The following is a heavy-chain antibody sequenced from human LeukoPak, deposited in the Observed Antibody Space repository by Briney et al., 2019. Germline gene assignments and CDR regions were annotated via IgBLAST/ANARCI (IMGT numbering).Heavy chain of an antibody. Sequence: GGSLRLSCAASGFTFSSYAMHWVRQAPGKGLEWVAVISYDGSNKYYADSVKGRFTISRDNSKNTLYLQMNSLRAEDTAVYYCASCTNGVCYTQYYYYGMDVWGQGTTVTVSS. D-gene: IGHD2-8*01. V-gene: IGHV3-30*04. CDR1: GFTFSSYA. CDR3: ASCTNGVCYTQYYYYGMDV. J-gene: IGHJ6*02. CDR2: ISYDGSNK.